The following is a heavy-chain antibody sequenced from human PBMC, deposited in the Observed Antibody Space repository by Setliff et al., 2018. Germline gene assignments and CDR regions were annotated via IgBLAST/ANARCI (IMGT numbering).Heavy chain of an antibody. J-gene: IGHJ4*02. V-gene: IGHV4-34*01. Sequence: SETLSLTCTVYGGSFSDYYWGWVRQPPGKGLEWIGEINHSGSTNYIPSLKSRLTISVDTSKDQFSLKLSSVTAADTAMYYCRFWSGYYKNDYWGQGTLVTVSS. CDR3: RFWSGYYKNDY. CDR1: GGSFSDYY. CDR2: INHSGST. D-gene: IGHD3-3*01.